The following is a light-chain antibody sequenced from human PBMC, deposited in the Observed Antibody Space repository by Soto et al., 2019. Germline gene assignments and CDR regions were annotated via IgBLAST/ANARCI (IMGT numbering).Light chain of an antibody. V-gene: IGKV3-15*01. CDR3: QQYKNWPPTWT. Sequence: EIVMTQSPATLSVSPGERATLSCRASQSVSSNLAWYQQKPGQAPRLLIYGASTRATGIPARFSASGSGTEFTLTISSLQSEDFAVYYCQQYKNWPPTWTFGQGTKVEIK. CDR1: QSVSSN. J-gene: IGKJ1*01. CDR2: GAS.